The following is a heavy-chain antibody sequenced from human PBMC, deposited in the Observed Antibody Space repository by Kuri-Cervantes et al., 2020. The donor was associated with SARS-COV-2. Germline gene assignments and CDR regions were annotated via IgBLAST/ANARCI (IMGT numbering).Heavy chain of an antibody. CDR2: IYYSGST. CDR1: GGSISSSSYY. J-gene: IGHJ6*02. D-gene: IGHD3-22*01. CDR3: AKYYDSSGPLAYGMDV. V-gene: IGHV4-39*07. Sequence: SETLSLTCTVSGGSISSSSYYWGWIRQPPGKGLEWIGSIYYSGSTYYNPSLKSRVTISVDTSKNQFSLKLSPVTAADTAVYYCAKYYDSSGPLAYGMDVWGQGTTVTVSS.